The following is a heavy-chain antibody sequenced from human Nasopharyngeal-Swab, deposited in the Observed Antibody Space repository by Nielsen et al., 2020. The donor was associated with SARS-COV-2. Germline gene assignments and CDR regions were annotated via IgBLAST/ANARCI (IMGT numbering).Heavy chain of an antibody. V-gene: IGHV5-10-1*01. Sequence: VRQMPGKGLDWMGRIDPSDSYTNYSPSFQGHVTISADKSISTAYLQWSSLKASDTAMYYCASLGYCSGGSCYSDYWGQGTLVTVSS. CDR2: IDPSDSYT. D-gene: IGHD2-15*01. J-gene: IGHJ4*02. CDR3: ASLGYCSGGSCYSDY.